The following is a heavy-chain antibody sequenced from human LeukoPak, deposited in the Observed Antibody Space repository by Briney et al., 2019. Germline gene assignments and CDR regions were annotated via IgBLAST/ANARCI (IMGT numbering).Heavy chain of an antibody. CDR1: GFTVSSYW. D-gene: IGHD4-23*01. CDR3: ARDFGGNSDF. CDR2: MNVEGSVT. V-gene: IGHV3-74*01. Sequence: PGGSLRLSCAASGFTVSSYWMHWVSHVPGKGLVWVSRMNVEGSVTSYADFVKGRFTISRDIAKNTLYLQMNTLTAEDTAVYYCARDFGGNSDFWGQGTLVTVSS. J-gene: IGHJ4*02.